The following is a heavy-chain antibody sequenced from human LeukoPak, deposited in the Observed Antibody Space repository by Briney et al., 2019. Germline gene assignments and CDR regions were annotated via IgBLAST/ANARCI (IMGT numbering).Heavy chain of an antibody. J-gene: IGHJ3*02. Sequence: GGSLRLSCAASGFTFSSYSMNWVRQAPGKGLEWVSSISGSSSYIYYADSVKGRFTISRHNAKNSLYLQMNSLRAEDTAVYHCAKKGGYSYGDPFDMWGQGTMVTVSS. CDR1: GFTFSSYS. V-gene: IGHV3-21*04. D-gene: IGHD5-18*01. CDR3: AKKGGYSYGDPFDM. CDR2: ISGSSSYI.